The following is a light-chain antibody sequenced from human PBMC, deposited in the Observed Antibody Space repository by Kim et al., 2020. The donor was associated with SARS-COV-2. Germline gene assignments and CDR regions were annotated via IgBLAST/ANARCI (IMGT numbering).Light chain of an antibody. CDR1: QSVSSSY. Sequence: LSPGERATLACRASQSVSSSYLAWYQQKPGQAPRLLIYGASSRATGIPDRFSGSGSGTDFTLTISRLEPEDFAVYYCQQYGSSPTFGGGTKVEIK. CDR3: QQYGSSPT. J-gene: IGKJ4*01. V-gene: IGKV3-20*01. CDR2: GAS.